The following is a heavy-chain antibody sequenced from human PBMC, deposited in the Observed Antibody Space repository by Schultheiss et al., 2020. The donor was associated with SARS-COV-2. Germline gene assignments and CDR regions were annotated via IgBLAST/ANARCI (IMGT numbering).Heavy chain of an antibody. CDR3: AKWGLVGAVDY. CDR1: GFTFSSYS. D-gene: IGHD1-26*01. Sequence: GESLKISCAASGFTFSSYSMNWVRQAPGKGLEWVAVISYDGSNKYYADSVKGRFTISRDNAKNSLYLQMNSLRAEDTAVYYCAKWGLVGAVDYWGQGTLVTVSS. J-gene: IGHJ4*02. V-gene: IGHV3-30*18. CDR2: ISYDGSNK.